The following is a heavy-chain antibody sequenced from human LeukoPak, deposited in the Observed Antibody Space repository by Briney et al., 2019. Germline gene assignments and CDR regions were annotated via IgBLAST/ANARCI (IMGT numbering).Heavy chain of an antibody. CDR3: AKDRGDKGNWFDP. V-gene: IGHV3-33*06. Sequence: GGSLRLSCAASGFTFSSYGMHWVRQAPGKGLEWVAVIWYDGSNKYYADSVKGRFTISRDNSKNTLYLQMNSLRAEDTAVYYCAKDRGDKGNWFDPWGQGTLVTVSS. CDR1: GFTFSSYG. CDR2: IWYDGSNK. D-gene: IGHD3-10*01. J-gene: IGHJ5*02.